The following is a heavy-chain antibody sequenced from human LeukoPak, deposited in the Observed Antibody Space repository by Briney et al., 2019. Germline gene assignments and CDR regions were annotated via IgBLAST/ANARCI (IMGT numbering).Heavy chain of an antibody. V-gene: IGHV3-21*01. CDR2: ISSSSSYI. CDR3: ARFGGSYSGWLY. D-gene: IGHD1-26*01. CDR1: GFTFSSYS. J-gene: IGHJ4*02. Sequence: PGGSLRLSCAASGFTFSSYSMNWVRQAPGKGLEWVSSISSSSSYIYYADSVKGRFTISRDNAKNSLYLQMNSLRAEDTAVYYCARFGGSYSGWLYWGQGTLVTVSS.